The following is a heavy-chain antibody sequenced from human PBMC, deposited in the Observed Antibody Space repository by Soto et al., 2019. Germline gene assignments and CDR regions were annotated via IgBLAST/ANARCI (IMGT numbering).Heavy chain of an antibody. J-gene: IGHJ3*02. D-gene: IGHD1-1*01. V-gene: IGHV4-34*01. CDR2: MSHSGGT. Sequence: QVQLQKWGAGLLKPSETLSLTCAVYGGFVSSGSYYWSWIRQPPGKGLEWIGEMSHSGGTHFNPSLKSRVTISVDTSKNQFSLMMSSVTAADTALYYCARVERWTATTVVDAFDIWGPGTMVTVSS. CDR3: ARVERWTATTVVDAFDI. CDR1: GGFVSSGSYY.